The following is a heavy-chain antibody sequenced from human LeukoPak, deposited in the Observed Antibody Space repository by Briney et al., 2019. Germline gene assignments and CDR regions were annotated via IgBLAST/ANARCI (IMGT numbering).Heavy chain of an antibody. CDR2: IWPDGRNE. J-gene: IGHJ4*02. CDR3: ARDRNNNYFDY. D-gene: IGHD1-14*01. V-gene: IGHV3-33*01. Sequence: GGSLRLSCAASGFTFAIYGMRWVRQAPGKGLEWVAFIWPDGRNEFCVDSVKGRFSISRDNSNNTLYLHMKSLRAEDTALYYCARDRNNNYFDYWGQGTLLTVSS. CDR1: GFTFAIYG.